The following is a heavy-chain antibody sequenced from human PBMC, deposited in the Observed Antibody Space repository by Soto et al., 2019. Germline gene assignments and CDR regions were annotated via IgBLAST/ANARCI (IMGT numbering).Heavy chain of an antibody. CDR3: ARHAILGVLIAAHWFDP. J-gene: IGHJ5*02. V-gene: IGHV4-39*01. Sequence: TLSLTCTVSGGSISSSSYYWGWIRQPPGKGLEWIGSIYYSGSTYYNPSLKSRVTISVDTSKNQFSLKLSSVTAADTAVYYCARHAILGVLIAAHWFDPWGQGTLVTVSS. CDR1: GGSISSSSYY. CDR2: IYYSGST. D-gene: IGHD6-6*01.